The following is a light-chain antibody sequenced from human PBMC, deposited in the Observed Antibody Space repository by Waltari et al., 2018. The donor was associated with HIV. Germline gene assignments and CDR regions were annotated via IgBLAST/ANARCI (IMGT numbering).Light chain of an antibody. J-gene: IGLJ2*01. CDR2: EVF. CDR1: ASDVGAYNH. V-gene: IGLV2-8*01. CDR3: ASYAGRNTLV. Sequence: QSALTQPPSASGSPGQSVTISCTGKASDVGAYNHFSWYQQHPGKPPNLIIYEVFKRPSGVPDRFSGSKSGNTASLTVSGLQAEDEANYYCASYAGRNTLVFGGGTKLTVL.